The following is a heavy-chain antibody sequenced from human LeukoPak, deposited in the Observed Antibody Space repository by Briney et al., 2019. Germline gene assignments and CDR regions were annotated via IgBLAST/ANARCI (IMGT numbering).Heavy chain of an antibody. Sequence: PSETLSLTCAVSGYSISSGYYWGWIWQPPGKGLEWIGSIYHSGSTYYNPSLKSRVTISVDTSKNQFSLKLSSVTAADTAVYYCARGGDIVASPEYWGQGTLVTVSS. CDR1: GYSISSGYY. CDR2: IYHSGST. D-gene: IGHD5-12*01. J-gene: IGHJ4*02. CDR3: ARGGDIVASPEY. V-gene: IGHV4-38-2*01.